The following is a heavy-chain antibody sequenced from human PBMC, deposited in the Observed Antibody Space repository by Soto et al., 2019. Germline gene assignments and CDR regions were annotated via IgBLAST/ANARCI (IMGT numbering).Heavy chain of an antibody. V-gene: IGHV5-51*01. J-gene: IGHJ6*02. CDR2: IYPSDSDI. D-gene: IGHD2-2*01. Sequence: EVQLVQSGAELKKPGESLKISCKTSGYSFTSHWIAWVRQMPGKGLEWMGIIYPSDSDIRYRPSFQGQVTISVDKSISTAYLQWSSLTASNTATYYCVRQDYSNSLGGMDVWGQGTTVTVSS. CDR3: VRQDYSNSLGGMDV. CDR1: GYSFTSHW.